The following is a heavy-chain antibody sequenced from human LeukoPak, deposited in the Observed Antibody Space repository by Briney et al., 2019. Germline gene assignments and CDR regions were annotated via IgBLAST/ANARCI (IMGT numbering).Heavy chain of an antibody. CDR3: ARNIVVVPAAIFWFDP. Sequence: TETLSLTCTVSGASFSSSTYYWGWIRQPPGKGLGGIGSIYYGGGTYYNPSLKSRVTMSVDTSQNQFSLKLSSVTAADTAVYYCARNIVVVPAAIFWFDPWGQGTLVTVSS. CDR1: GASFSSSTYY. D-gene: IGHD2-2*02. CDR2: IYYGGGT. V-gene: IGHV4-39*07. J-gene: IGHJ5*02.